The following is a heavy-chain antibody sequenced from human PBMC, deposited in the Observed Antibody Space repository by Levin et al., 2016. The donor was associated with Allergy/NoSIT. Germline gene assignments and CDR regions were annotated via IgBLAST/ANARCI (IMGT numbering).Heavy chain of an antibody. V-gene: IGHV4-61*01. CDR1: GGSVSSGSYY. J-gene: IGHJ6*02. CDR2: IYYSGST. D-gene: IGHD3-10*01. Sequence: SETLSLTCTVSGGSVSSGSYYWSWIRQPPGKGLEWIGYIYYSGSTNYNPSLKSRVTISVDTSKNQFSLKLSSVTAADTAVYYCTKSGFLWFGDLSQYYYYAMDVWGQGTTVTVSS. CDR3: TKSGFLWFGDLSQYYYYAMDV.